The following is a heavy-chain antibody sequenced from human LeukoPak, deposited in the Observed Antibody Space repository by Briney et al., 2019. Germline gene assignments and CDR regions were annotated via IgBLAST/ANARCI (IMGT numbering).Heavy chain of an antibody. V-gene: IGHV3-21*01. Sequence: PGGSPRLSCAASGFTFSSYSMNWVRQAPGKGLEWVSSISSSSSYIYYADSVKGRFTISRDNAKNSLYLQMNSLRAEDTAVYYCARPLSGSHSAFDIWGQGTMVTVSS. CDR3: ARPLSGSHSAFDI. D-gene: IGHD6-25*01. J-gene: IGHJ3*02. CDR2: ISSSSSYI. CDR1: GFTFSSYS.